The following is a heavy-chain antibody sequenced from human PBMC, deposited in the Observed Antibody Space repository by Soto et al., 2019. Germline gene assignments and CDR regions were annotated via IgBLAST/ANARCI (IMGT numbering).Heavy chain of an antibody. CDR2: IYGGGTT. CDR3: VETAGWPGFDF. Sequence: EVQLVESGGGLIQPGGSLRLSCAASGFGVSSKYMTWVRQAPWKGLEWVSVIYGGGTTYYADSVKGRFTISRDNSKNTVYLQMNSLRPENTALDYCVETAGWPGFDFWGQGTLVSVSS. J-gene: IGHJ4*02. CDR1: GFGVSSKY. V-gene: IGHV3-53*01. D-gene: IGHD6-19*01.